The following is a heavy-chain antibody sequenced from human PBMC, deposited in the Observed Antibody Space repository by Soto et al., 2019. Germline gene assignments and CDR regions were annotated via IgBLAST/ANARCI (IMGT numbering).Heavy chain of an antibody. V-gene: IGHV3-64*01. CDR3: AGAGGTALVIINWFDP. CDR1: GFIFSKYV. Sequence: GGSLRLSCVASGFIFSKYVMYWVRQAPGRGLEYVSGIGINGGNTDYANSVRGRFTISRDNSKNTLYLQMGSLRADDTAVYYWAGAGGTALVIINWFDPWGQGTLVTVSS. D-gene: IGHD5-18*01. CDR2: IGINGGNT. J-gene: IGHJ5*02.